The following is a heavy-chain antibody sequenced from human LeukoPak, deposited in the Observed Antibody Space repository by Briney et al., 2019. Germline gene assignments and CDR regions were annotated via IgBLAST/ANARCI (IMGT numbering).Heavy chain of an antibody. J-gene: IGHJ4*02. CDR1: GYTLTELS. D-gene: IGHD6-19*01. Sequence: ASVKVSCKVSGYTLTELSMHWVRQAPGKGLEWMGGFDPEDGETIYAQKFQGRVTMTEDTSTDTAYMELSSLRSEDTAVYYCATPGADSSGWHFDYWGQGTLVTVSS. V-gene: IGHV1-24*01. CDR3: ATPGADSSGWHFDY. CDR2: FDPEDGET.